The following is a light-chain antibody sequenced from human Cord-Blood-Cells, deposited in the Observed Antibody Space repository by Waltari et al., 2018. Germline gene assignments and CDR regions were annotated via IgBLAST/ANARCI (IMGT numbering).Light chain of an antibody. CDR1: QRVLYSSNNKNY. J-gene: IGKJ1*01. V-gene: IGKV4-1*01. Sequence: DIVMTQSPDSLAVSLGERATINCKYSQRVLYSSNNKNYLAWYQQKPGQPPKLLIYWASTRESGVPDRFSGSGSGTDFTLTSSSLQAEDVAVYYCQQYYSTPPWTFGQGTKVEIK. CDR2: WAS. CDR3: QQYYSTPPWT.